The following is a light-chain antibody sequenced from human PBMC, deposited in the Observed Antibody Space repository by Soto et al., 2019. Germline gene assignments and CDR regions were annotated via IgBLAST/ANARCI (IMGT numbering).Light chain of an antibody. Sequence: DIVLRQSPDTLSLSPGEGATLSCRASQSVNSALAWYQQKPGQAPKLLIHGASNRAAGIPARFSGSGSGTDFTLTINSLEVEDFAVYFCQQRRNWPPEFTFGQGTKVDIK. V-gene: IGKV3-11*01. J-gene: IGKJ2*01. CDR3: QQRRNWPPEFT. CDR2: GAS. CDR1: QSVNSA.